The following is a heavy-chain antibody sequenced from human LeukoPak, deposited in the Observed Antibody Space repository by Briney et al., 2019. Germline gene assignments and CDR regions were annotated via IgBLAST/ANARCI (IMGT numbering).Heavy chain of an antibody. V-gene: IGHV3-48*01. D-gene: IGHD3-22*01. J-gene: IGHJ4*02. CDR3: ARAPGTMIVSDYYFGY. CDR1: GFTFSSYS. CDR2: ISSSSSTI. Sequence: GGSLRLSCAASGFTFSSYSMNWVRQAPGKGLEWVSYISSSSSTIYYADSVKGRFTISRDNAKNSLYLQMNSLRAEDTAVYYCARAPGTMIVSDYYFGYWGQGTLVTVSS.